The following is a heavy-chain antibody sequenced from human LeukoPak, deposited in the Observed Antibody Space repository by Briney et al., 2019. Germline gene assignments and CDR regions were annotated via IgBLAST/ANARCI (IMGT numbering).Heavy chain of an antibody. CDR1: GFTFSNYW. CDR3: ARGSSGYFDY. J-gene: IGHJ4*02. Sequence: GGSLRLSCAASGFTFSNYWMSWVRQAPGKGLEWVANIKQDGSEKYYVDSVKGRFTISRDDAQNSLYLQMNSLRAEDTAVYYCARGSSGYFDYWGQGTLVTVSS. D-gene: IGHD3-22*01. V-gene: IGHV3-7*01. CDR2: IKQDGSEK.